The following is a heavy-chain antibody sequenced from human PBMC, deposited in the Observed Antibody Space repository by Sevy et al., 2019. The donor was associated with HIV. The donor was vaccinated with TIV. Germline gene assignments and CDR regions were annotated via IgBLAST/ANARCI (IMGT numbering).Heavy chain of an antibody. CDR2: ASSDGSYT. J-gene: IGHJ4*02. D-gene: IGHD1-1*01. CDR3: ARDGGHSPNWDIAY. V-gene: IGHV3-30*03. CDR1: GFTFSTYG. Sequence: GGSVRLSCAASGFTFSTYGMHWVRQAPGKGLEWVAVASSDGSYTSYADSVKGRFTISRDNSRNTLYLQINNLRAGDTAVYYCARDGGHSPNWDIAYWGQGILLTVSS.